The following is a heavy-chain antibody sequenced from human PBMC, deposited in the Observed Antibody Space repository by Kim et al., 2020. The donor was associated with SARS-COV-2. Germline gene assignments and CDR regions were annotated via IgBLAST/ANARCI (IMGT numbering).Heavy chain of an antibody. J-gene: IGHJ6*02. V-gene: IGHV4-34*01. D-gene: IGHD3-10*01. Sequence: SETLSLTCAVYGGSFSGYYWSWIRQPPGKGLEWIGEINHSGSTNYNPSLKSRVTIFVDTSKNQFSLKLSSVTAADTAVYYCARGRVRGNYYYGMDVWGQGTTVTVSS. CDR2: INHSGST. CDR3: ARGRVRGNYYYGMDV. CDR1: GGSFSGYY.